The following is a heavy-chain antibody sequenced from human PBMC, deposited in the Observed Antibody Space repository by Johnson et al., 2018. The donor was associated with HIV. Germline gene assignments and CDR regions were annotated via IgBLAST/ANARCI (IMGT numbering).Heavy chain of an antibody. V-gene: IGHV3-30*04. CDR2: ISYDGSNK. D-gene: IGHD1-26*01. CDR1: GFTFSTYA. CDR3: AKGFRVGATDAFDI. J-gene: IGHJ3*02. Sequence: QVQLVESGGGVVQPGRSLRVSCAASGFTFSTYAMHWVRQAPGKGLEWVAVISYDGSNKYYADSVKGRFTISRDNSKNTLYLQMNSLRAEDTAVYRCAKGFRVGATDAFDIWGQGTMVTVSS.